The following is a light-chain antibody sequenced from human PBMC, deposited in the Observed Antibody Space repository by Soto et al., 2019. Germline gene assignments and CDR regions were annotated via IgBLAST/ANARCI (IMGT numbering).Light chain of an antibody. CDR1: EDISNF. CDR2: ASL. CDR3: QQYKTSPRA. V-gene: IGKV1-16*01. Sequence: EIQMTQSPYVVSASLGDTVTITCRANEDISNFLAWFKQKPGKAPKSLIFASLTLQPGVPSRFSARGSGTDFTLSITGLQYEDFATYYCQQYKTSPRAFGQGTRVE. J-gene: IGKJ1*01.